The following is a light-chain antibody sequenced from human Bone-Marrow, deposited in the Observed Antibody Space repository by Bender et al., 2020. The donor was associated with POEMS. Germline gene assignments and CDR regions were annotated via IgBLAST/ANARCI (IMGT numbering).Light chain of an antibody. CDR3: AAWDDSLHGPV. J-gene: IGLJ2*01. V-gene: IGLV1-47*01. CDR2: RND. Sequence: QSVLTQPPSASGTPGQTVNISFVGSDFNIGRNFVYWYQQLAGTAPKLLIYRNDQRTSGVPERFSGSKSGTSASLAISGLRSEDEADYYCAAWDDSLHGPVFGGGTKLTVL. CDR1: DFNIGRNF.